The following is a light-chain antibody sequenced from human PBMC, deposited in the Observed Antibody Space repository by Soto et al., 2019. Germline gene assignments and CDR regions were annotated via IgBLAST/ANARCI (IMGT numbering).Light chain of an antibody. V-gene: IGKV1-39*01. CDR3: QQSSSTPYI. CDR2: GAS. CDR1: QTINNF. J-gene: IGKJ2*01. Sequence: DIQMTQSPSSLSASVGDRVTITCRASQTINNFLSWYQQKPGKPPKLLIYGASRLQSGVPSRFSGGGSGTDFILTISDLQAEDFASYFCQQSSSTPYIFGQGTTLEVK.